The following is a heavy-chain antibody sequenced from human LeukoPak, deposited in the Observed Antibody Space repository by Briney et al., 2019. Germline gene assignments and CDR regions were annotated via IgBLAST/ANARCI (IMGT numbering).Heavy chain of an antibody. CDR2: IIPILGIA. CDR3: ARDRAHDFWSGYYNGFDY. J-gene: IGHJ4*02. CDR1: GGTFSSYA. Sequence: SVKVSCKASGGTFSSYAISWVRQAPGXXXXXXXXIIPILGIANYAQKFQGRVTITADKSTSTAYMELSSLRSEDTAVYYCARDRAHDFWSGYYNGFDYWGQGTLVTVSS. D-gene: IGHD3-3*01. V-gene: IGHV1-69*04.